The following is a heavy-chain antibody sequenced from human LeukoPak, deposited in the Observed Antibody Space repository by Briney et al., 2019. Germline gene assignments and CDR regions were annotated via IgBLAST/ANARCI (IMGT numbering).Heavy chain of an antibody. CDR1: GFTFSRYW. CDR3: ARDIVVVKDY. D-gene: IGHD2-2*01. V-gene: IGHV3-7*01. J-gene: IGHJ4*02. Sequence: PGGSLRLSCAGSGFTFSRYWMNWVRQSPGKGLEWVASIKEDGSEKYYVDSVKGRFTISRDNAKNSLYLQMNSLRAEDTAVYYCARDIVVVKDYWGQGTLVTVSS. CDR2: IKEDGSEK.